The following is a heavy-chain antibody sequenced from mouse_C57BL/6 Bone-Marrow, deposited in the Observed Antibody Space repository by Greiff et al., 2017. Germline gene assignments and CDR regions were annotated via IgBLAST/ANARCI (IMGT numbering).Heavy chain of an antibody. Sequence: DVKLVESGGGLVQPGESLKLSCESNEYEFPSHDMSWVRKTPEKRLELVAAINSDGGSTYYPDTMERRFIISRDNTKKTLYLQMSSLRSEDTALYYCERQGNGGAMDYWGQGTSVTVSS. V-gene: IGHV5-2*01. CDR1: EYEFPSHD. CDR2: INSDGGST. J-gene: IGHJ4*01. CDR3: ERQGNGGAMDY.